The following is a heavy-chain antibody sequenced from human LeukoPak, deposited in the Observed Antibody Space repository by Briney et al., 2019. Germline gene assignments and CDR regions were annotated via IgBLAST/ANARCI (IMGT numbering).Heavy chain of an antibody. CDR3: AQSPEGYCSSTSCFDY. CDR2: IIPIFGTA. V-gene: IGHV1-69*13. Sequence: SVKVSCEASGGTFSSYAISWVRQAPGQGLEWMGGIIPIFGTANYAQKFQGRVTITADESTSTACMELSSLRSEDTAVYYCAQSPEGYCSSTSCFDYWGQGTLVTVSS. CDR1: GGTFSSYA. J-gene: IGHJ4*02. D-gene: IGHD2-2*01.